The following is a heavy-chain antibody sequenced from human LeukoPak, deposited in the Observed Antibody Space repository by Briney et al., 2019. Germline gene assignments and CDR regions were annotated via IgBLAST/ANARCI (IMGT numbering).Heavy chain of an antibody. Sequence: GGSLRLSCAASGFKFRDYAMSWVSQARGKGLEWVSTVEKTGGRAYYADSVKGRFTVSRDNSKNTLYLQMNSLRAEDTALYYCAKQQAALIQQWYFDYWGQGTLVTVSS. CDR1: GFKFRDYA. V-gene: IGHV3-23*01. J-gene: IGHJ4*02. D-gene: IGHD5-18*01. CDR3: AKQQAALIQQWYFDY. CDR2: VEKTGGRA.